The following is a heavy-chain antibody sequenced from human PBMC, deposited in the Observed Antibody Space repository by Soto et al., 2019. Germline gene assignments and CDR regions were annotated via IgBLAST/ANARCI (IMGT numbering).Heavy chain of an antibody. CDR3: VRDGAGAYGLAWFGP. CDR1: GGSISRGGYY. Sequence: QVQLQESGPGLVKPSQTLSLSCTVSGGSISRGGYYWNWIRQHPRKGLEWIGYIYHSGSTNYNPSLKSRVTLPADTSKNPLSLELTKLTAADTAVYYCVRDGAGAYGLAWFGPWGQGILVTVSS. CDR2: IYHSGST. J-gene: IGHJ5*02. D-gene: IGHD2-21*01. V-gene: IGHV4-31*03.